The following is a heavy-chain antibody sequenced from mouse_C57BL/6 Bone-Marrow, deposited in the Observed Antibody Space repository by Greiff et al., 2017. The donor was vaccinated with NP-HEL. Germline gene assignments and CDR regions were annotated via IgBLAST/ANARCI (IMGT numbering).Heavy chain of an antibody. Sequence: VQVVESGPELVKPGASVKISCKASGYAFSSSWMNWVKQRPGKGLEWIGRIYPGDGDTNYNGKFKGKATLTADKSSSTAYMQLSSLTSEDSAVYFCAREVYYDYSARFAYWGQGTLVTVSA. CDR3: AREVYYDYSARFAY. D-gene: IGHD2-4*01. CDR1: GYAFSSSW. V-gene: IGHV1-82*01. CDR2: IYPGDGDT. J-gene: IGHJ3*01.